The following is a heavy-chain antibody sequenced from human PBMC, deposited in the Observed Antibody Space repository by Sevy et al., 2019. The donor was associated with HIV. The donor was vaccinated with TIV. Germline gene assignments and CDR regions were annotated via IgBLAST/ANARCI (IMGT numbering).Heavy chain of an antibody. CDR2: IWYDGSNK. J-gene: IGHJ6*02. D-gene: IGHD3-10*01. CDR1: GFTFSSYG. CDR3: AAGGPGVSAYYYGSGSYYPPYYYYGMDV. V-gene: IGHV3-33*01. Sequence: GGSLRLSCAASGFTFSSYGMHWVRQAPGKGLEWVAVIWYDGSNKYYADSVKGRFTISRDNSKNTLYLQMNSLRAEVTAVYYCAAGGPGVSAYYYGSGSYYPPYYYYGMDVWGQGTTVTVSS.